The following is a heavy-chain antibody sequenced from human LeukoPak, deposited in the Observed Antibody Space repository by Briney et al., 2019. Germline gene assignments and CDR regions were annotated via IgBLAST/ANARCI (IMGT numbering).Heavy chain of an antibody. J-gene: IGHJ6*03. CDR1: GYTFNSYG. Sequence: GASVKVSCKASGYTFNSYGISWVRQAPGQGLEWMGWVSAYNGNTNYAQKLQGRVTMTTDTSTSTAYMELRSLRSDDTAVYYCARNSNYYDSSGYRYYYYYMDVWGKGTTVTVSS. CDR2: VSAYNGNT. CDR3: ARNSNYYDSSGYRYYYYYMDV. D-gene: IGHD3-22*01. V-gene: IGHV1-18*01.